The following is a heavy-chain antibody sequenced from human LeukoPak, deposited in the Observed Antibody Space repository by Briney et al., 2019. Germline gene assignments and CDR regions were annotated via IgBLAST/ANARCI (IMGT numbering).Heavy chain of an antibody. D-gene: IGHD4-17*01. CDR2: IYHSGST. Sequence: SQTLSLTCVVSGGSISSGSHYWSWIRQPPGKGLEWIGYIYHSGSTSYCPSLKSRVTISVDRAKNQFSLTLSSVTAADTAVYYCARAFAFDDYGDPNAFDIWGQGTMVTVSS. CDR3: ARAFAFDDYGDPNAFDI. J-gene: IGHJ3*02. V-gene: IGHV4-30-2*01. CDR1: GGSISSGSHY.